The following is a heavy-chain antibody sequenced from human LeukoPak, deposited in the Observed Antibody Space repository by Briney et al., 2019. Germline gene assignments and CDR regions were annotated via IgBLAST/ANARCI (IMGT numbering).Heavy chain of an antibody. V-gene: IGHV1-69*04. J-gene: IGHJ4*02. D-gene: IGHD6-13*01. CDR1: GGTFSSYA. CDR3: ARSRQGIAAAGTDY. CDR2: IIPIFGIA. Sequence: SVKVSCKASGGTFSSYAISWVRQAPGQGLEWMGRIIPIFGIANYAQKFQGRVTITADKSTSTAYMELSSLRSEDTAVYYCARSRQGIAAAGTDYWGQGTLVTVSS.